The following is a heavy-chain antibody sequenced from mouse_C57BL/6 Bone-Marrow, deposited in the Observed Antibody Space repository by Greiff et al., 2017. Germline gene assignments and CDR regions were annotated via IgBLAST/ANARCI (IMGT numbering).Heavy chain of an antibody. Sequence: EVQLQQSGPVLVKPGASVKMSCKASGYTFTDYYMNWVKQSHGKGLEWIGVINPSYGDTTYNQKFKGKATLTVDKSSSTAYMELTSLTSEDSAVYYCARGHFYSIDFWGTGTSVTVSS. CDR3: ARGHFYSIDF. V-gene: IGHV1-19*01. CDR1: GYTFTDYY. J-gene: IGHJ4*01. CDR2: INPSYGDT.